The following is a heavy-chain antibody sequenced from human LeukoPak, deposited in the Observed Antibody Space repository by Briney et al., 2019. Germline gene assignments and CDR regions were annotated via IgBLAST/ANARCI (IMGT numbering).Heavy chain of an antibody. D-gene: IGHD7-27*01. CDR2: IYPGDPDT. Sequence: GESPQISCYGSGYRFTNYWIGWVRQMPGQGLEWMGIIYPGDPDTRYSPSFQGQVTISADKSISTAYLQWSSLKASDTAMYYCARLTGSYSDYWGQGALVTVSS. J-gene: IGHJ4*02. CDR3: ARLTGSYSDY. CDR1: GYRFTNYW. V-gene: IGHV5-51*01.